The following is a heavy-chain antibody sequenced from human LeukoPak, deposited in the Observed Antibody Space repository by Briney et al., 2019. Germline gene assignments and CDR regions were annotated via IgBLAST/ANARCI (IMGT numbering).Heavy chain of an antibody. D-gene: IGHD7-27*01. CDR1: GGSISSYY. J-gene: IGHJ4*02. V-gene: IGHV4-59*01. CDR2: IYYSGST. CDR3: ARVPGDYYFDY. Sequence: PLETLSLTCTVSGGSISSYYWSWIRQPPGKGLEWIGYIYYSGSTNYNPSLKSRVTISVDTSKNQFSLKLSSVTAADTAVYYCARVPGDYYFDYWGQGTLVTVSS.